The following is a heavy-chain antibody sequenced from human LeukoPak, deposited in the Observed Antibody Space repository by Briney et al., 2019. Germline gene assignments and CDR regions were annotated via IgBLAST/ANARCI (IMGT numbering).Heavy chain of an antibody. D-gene: IGHD6-13*01. Sequence: PSETLSLTCAVYGGSFSGYYWSWIRQPPGKGLEWIGEINHSGSTNYNPSLKSRVTISVDTSKNQFSLKLSSVTAADTAVYYCASMPWGIAAAAVDAFDIWGQGTMVTVSS. CDR1: GGSFSGYY. CDR2: INHSGST. J-gene: IGHJ3*02. V-gene: IGHV4-34*01. CDR3: ASMPWGIAAAAVDAFDI.